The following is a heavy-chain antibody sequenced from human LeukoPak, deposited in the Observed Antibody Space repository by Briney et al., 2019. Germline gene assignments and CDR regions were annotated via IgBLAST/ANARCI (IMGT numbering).Heavy chain of an antibody. CDR2: INHSGST. V-gene: IGHV4-34*01. CDR3: ARGVILTGYYAYFDY. J-gene: IGHJ4*02. CDR1: GGSFSGYY. Sequence: PSETLSLTCAVYGGSFSGYYWSWIRQPPGKGLEWIGEINHSGSTNYNPSLKSRVTMSVDTSKNQFSLKLSSVTAADTAVYYCARGVILTGYYAYFDYWGQGTLVTVSS. D-gene: IGHD3-9*01.